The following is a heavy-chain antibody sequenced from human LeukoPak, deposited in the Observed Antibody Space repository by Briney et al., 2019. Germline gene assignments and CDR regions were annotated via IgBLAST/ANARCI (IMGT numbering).Heavy chain of an antibody. D-gene: IGHD2-2*01. CDR2: INTNTGNP. J-gene: IGHJ4*02. CDR3: ARDKYQLPYEIDY. V-gene: IGHV7-4-1*02. CDR1: GDTLTNYG. Sequence: GASVKVSCKASGDTLTNYGMDWVRQAPGQWLEWMGCINTNTGNPTYAQGFTGRLVFSLDTSVSTAYLQISSLRAEDTALYYCARDKYQLPYEIDYWGQGTLVTVSS.